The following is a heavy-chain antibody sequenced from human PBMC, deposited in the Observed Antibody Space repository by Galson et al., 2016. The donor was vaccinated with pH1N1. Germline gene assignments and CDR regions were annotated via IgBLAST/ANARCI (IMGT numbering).Heavy chain of an antibody. CDR2: INTGSGHT. D-gene: IGHD3-16*01. CDR3: GRDGLTMITFGVPGNYFDY. J-gene: IGHJ4*02. Sequence: SVKVSCKASGYSFTDYALHWVRQAPGQRLEWMGWINTGSGHTKYSQKFHDRITITKDTSASTVYLVLSSLSSEDTAVYYCGRDGLTMITFGVPGNYFDYWGQGTLVTVPS. V-gene: IGHV1-3*04. CDR1: GYSFTDYA.